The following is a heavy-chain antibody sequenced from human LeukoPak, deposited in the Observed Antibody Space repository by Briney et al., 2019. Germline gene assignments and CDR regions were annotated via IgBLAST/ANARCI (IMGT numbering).Heavy chain of an antibody. CDR3: ARGPPNWGYDY. CDR1: GYTFTSYD. CDR2: MSPNSGDT. J-gene: IGHJ4*02. Sequence: ASVKFSCKASGYTFTSYDFNWVRQATGQRPEWMGWMSPNSGDTGYAQKFQDRVTMTRNTSISTAYMELSSLRSDDTAVYYCARGPPNWGYDYWGPGTLVTVSS. D-gene: IGHD7-27*01. V-gene: IGHV1-8*01.